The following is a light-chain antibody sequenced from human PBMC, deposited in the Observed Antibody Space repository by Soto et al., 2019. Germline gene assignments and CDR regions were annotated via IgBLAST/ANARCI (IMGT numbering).Light chain of an antibody. CDR1: SSDVGNYKY. Sequence: QSALTQPASVSGSPGQSITISCTGTSSDVGNYKYVSWYQQHPGKAPKLMIYEVSNRPSGVSDRFSGSKSGNTASLTISGLRAEDESDYYCSSYTSSNTLIFGGGTKVTVL. J-gene: IGLJ2*01. CDR2: EVS. V-gene: IGLV2-14*01. CDR3: SSYTSSNTLI.